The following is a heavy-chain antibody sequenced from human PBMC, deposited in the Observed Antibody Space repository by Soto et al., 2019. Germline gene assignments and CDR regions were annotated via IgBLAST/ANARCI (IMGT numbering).Heavy chain of an antibody. CDR1: GFTFSSYG. V-gene: IGHV3-30*18. CDR2: ISYDGSNK. Sequence: GGSLRLSCAASGFTFSSYGMHWVRQAPGKGLEWVAVISYDGSNKYYADSVKGRFTISRDNSKNTLYLQMNSLRAEDTAVYYCAKLGLVVVPAAAGGWFDPWGQGTLVTVSS. D-gene: IGHD2-2*01. CDR3: AKLGLVVVPAAAGGWFDP. J-gene: IGHJ5*02.